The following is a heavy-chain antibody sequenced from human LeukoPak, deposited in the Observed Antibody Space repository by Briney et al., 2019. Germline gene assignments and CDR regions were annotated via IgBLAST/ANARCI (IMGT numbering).Heavy chain of an antibody. CDR3: ARDYDYGEYPEY. V-gene: IGHV3-20*04. CDR1: GFMFDDYG. Sequence: PGGSLRLSCAASGFMFDDYGMSWVRQAPGKGLEWVSGIYCSGGRTDNEESVKGRFTIYRDNAKNCLYLQMNSLRAEDTALYYCARDYDYGEYPEYWGQGTLVTVPS. CDR2: IYCSGGRT. D-gene: IGHD4-17*01. J-gene: IGHJ4*02.